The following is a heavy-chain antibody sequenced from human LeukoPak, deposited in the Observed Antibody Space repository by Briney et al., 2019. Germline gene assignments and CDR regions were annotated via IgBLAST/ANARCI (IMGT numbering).Heavy chain of an antibody. Sequence: GASVKVSCKASGYTFTSYGISWVRQAPGQGLEWMGRINPNSGGTNYAQKFQGRVTMTRDTSISTAYMELSRLRSDDTAVYYCARAKENYYDSSGYYYWGQGTLVTVSS. CDR1: GYTFTSYG. CDR2: INPNSGGT. D-gene: IGHD3-22*01. J-gene: IGHJ4*02. CDR3: ARAKENYYDSSGYYY. V-gene: IGHV1-2*06.